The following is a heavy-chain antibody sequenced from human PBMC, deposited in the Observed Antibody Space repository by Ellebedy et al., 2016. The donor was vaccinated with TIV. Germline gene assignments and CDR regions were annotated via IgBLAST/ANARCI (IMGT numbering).Heavy chain of an antibody. J-gene: IGHJ4*02. CDR1: GYTFTNYG. CDR3: AESGAIVTAGKIDY. V-gene: IGHV1-18*01. CDR2: ISAYNGNT. D-gene: IGHD6-13*01. Sequence: AASVKVSCKASGYTFTNYGVTWVRQAPGQGLEWMGWISAYNGNTNYEQKLQGRVTMTTDTSTNTAYMDLRSLRSDDTAVYYCAESGAIVTAGKIDYWGQGTLVTVSS.